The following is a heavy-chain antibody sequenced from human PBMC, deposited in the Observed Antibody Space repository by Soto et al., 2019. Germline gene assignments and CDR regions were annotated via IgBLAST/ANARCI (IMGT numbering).Heavy chain of an antibody. CDR3: ARGYTYDFDY. D-gene: IGHD4-17*01. CDR1: GFSFTTSGVN. Sequence: QITLKESGPTLVKPTQTLTLTCTFSGFSFTTSGVNVGWIRQPPGKALEWLALIFWNDDKRYSPSLKSRLTITKDTSKNQVVLTMTNMDPVVTATYYCARGYTYDFDYWGQGTLVTVSS. V-gene: IGHV2-5*01. CDR2: IFWNDDK. J-gene: IGHJ4*02.